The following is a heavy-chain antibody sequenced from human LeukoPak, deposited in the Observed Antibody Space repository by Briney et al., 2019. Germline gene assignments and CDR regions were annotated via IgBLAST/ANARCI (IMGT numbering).Heavy chain of an antibody. D-gene: IGHD2-2*01. CDR3: AWSDCSSTSCYQGAFDI. J-gene: IGHJ3*02. Sequence: ASVKVSCKASGYTFTGYYMHWVRQAPGQGLERMRWINPNSGGTNYAQKFQGRVTMTRDTSISTAYMELSRLRSDDTAVYYCAWSDCSSTSCYQGAFDIWGQGTMVTVSS. CDR2: INPNSGGT. CDR1: GYTFTGYY. V-gene: IGHV1-2*02.